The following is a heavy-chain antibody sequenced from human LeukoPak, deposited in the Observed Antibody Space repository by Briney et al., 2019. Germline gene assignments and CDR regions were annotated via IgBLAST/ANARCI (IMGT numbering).Heavy chain of an antibody. V-gene: IGHV4-59*12. Sequence: PSETLSLTCTVSGGSISSYYWSWIRQPPGKGLEWIGYISHSGSAYYNPSLKSRLTISVDRSKDQFSLKLTSVTAADTAVYYCATRPHCSSASCPNFVDYWGQGTLVTVSS. CDR2: ISHSGSA. J-gene: IGHJ4*02. CDR3: ATRPHCSSASCPNFVDY. D-gene: IGHD2-2*01. CDR1: GGSISSYY.